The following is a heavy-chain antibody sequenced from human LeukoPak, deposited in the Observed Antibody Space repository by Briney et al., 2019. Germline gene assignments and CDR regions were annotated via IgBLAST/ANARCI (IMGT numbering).Heavy chain of an antibody. CDR1: GFTFSSYA. D-gene: IGHD3-22*01. CDR3: ARVRRSSGYSDLFDP. Sequence: GGSLRLSCAASGFTFSSYAMSWVRQAPGKGLEWVSGISGSGDNTYYADSVKGRFTISRDNSKNTLYLQMNSLRAEDTAVYYCARVRRSSGYSDLFDPWGQGTLVTVSS. J-gene: IGHJ5*02. CDR2: ISGSGDNT. V-gene: IGHV3-23*01.